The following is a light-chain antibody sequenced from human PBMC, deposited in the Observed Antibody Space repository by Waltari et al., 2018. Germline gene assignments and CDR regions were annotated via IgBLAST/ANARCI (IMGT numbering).Light chain of an antibody. Sequence: DVQMTQYPSSLSAFVGDRVIITCQASQDISNSLNWYQQKSGKAPRLLIYDASNLETGVPSRFSGSESGTHFTFTISNLQPEDTATYYCQQHDNLPPTFGQGTKREIK. CDR2: DAS. CDR3: QQHDNLPPT. J-gene: IGKJ2*01. V-gene: IGKV1-33*01. CDR1: QDISNS.